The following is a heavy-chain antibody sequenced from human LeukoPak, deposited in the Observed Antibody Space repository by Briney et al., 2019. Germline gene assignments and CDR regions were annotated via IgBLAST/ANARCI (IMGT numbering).Heavy chain of an antibody. CDR1: GGSISSSSYY. Sequence: PSETLSLTCTVSGGSISSSSYYWGWIRQPPGKGLEWIGSIYYSGSTYYNPSLKSRVTISVDTSKNQFSLKLSSVTAADTAVYYCARTHSRPRYCSSTSCYGTYYYYGMDVWGQGTTVTVSS. D-gene: IGHD2-2*01. V-gene: IGHV4-39*01. J-gene: IGHJ6*02. CDR2: IYYSGST. CDR3: ARTHSRPRYCSSTSCYGTYYYYGMDV.